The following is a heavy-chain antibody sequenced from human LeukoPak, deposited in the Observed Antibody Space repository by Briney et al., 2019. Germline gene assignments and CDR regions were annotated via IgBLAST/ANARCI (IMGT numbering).Heavy chain of an antibody. CDR1: GDSVSSNSAA. J-gene: IGHJ4*02. D-gene: IGHD6-19*01. V-gene: IGHV6-1*01. Sequence: SQTLSLTCPISGDSVSSNSAAWNWIRQSPSRGLEWLGRTYYRSKWYNDYAVSVKSRITIKPDTSKNQFSLQLNSVTPEDTAVYYCARDRDSSGWRPPYFDYWGQGTLVTVSS. CDR2: TYYRSKWYN. CDR3: ARDRDSSGWRPPYFDY.